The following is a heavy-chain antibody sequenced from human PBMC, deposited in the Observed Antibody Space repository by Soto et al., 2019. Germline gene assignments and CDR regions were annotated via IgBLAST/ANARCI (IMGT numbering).Heavy chain of an antibody. J-gene: IGHJ5*02. CDR1: GFTFGTYA. CDR3: AKDRSVDTRDWLDP. CDR2: ISGSGGTT. V-gene: IGHV3-23*01. Sequence: GGSLRLSCAASGFTFGTYAMNWVRQAPGKGLEWVSGISGSGGTTYYTDSVKGRFTISRDNSKNTLYLQMNSLRAGDTAVYYCAKDRSVDTRDWLDPCGQGTLVIVS. D-gene: IGHD5-18*01.